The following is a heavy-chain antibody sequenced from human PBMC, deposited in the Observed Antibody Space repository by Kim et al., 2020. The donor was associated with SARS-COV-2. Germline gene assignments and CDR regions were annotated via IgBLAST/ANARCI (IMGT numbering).Heavy chain of an antibody. CDR2: INTGGRRIYRSGTT. Sequence: SETLSLTCTVSGASISSGSSYWTWIRQPAGKGLEWIGRINTGGRRIYRSGTTNYNPSLKSRVTISVDMSRNQFSLELSSVTAADTAVYHCAREIMDFWSGGDSYYYGMDVWGQGTTVTVSS. V-gene: IGHV4-61*02. D-gene: IGHD3-3*01. J-gene: IGHJ6*02. CDR3: AREIMDFWSGGDSYYYGMDV. CDR1: GASISSGSSY.